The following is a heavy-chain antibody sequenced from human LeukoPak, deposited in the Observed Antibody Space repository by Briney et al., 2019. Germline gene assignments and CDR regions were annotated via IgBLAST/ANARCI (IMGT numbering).Heavy chain of an antibody. CDR3: ARDLGYCGGDCALYYYNMDV. Sequence: GGSLRLSCAASEFTFNSYSMNWVRQAPGKGLEWVSSISSSSSYIYYADSVKGRFTISRDNAKNSLYLQMNSLRADDTAVYYCARDLGYCGGDCALYYYNMDVWGKGTTVTVSS. J-gene: IGHJ6*03. CDR1: EFTFNSYS. D-gene: IGHD2-21*01. V-gene: IGHV3-21*01. CDR2: ISSSSSYI.